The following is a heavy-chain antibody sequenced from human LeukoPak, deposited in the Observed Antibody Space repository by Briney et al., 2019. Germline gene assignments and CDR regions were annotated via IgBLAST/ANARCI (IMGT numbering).Heavy chain of an antibody. V-gene: IGHV4-59*01. J-gene: IGHJ1*01. CDR3: ARSGGLYTSTWYFHH. Sequence: SETLSLTCTVSGGSISSYYWSWIRQPPGKGLEWVGYIDYSGSTIYNPSLKSRVTISVNTSKNQFSLQLSSVTAADTAVYYCARSGGLYTSTWYFHHWGEGTLVAVSS. CDR2: IDYSGST. CDR1: GGSISSYY. D-gene: IGHD6-13*01.